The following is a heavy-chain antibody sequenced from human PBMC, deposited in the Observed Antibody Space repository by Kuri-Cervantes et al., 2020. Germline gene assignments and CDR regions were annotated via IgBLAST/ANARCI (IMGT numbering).Heavy chain of an antibody. CDR1: GFTFSSYG. CDR3: AKDGQWPIDY. J-gene: IGHJ4*02. CDR2: ISYDGSNK. Sequence: GGSLRLSCAASGFTFSSYGMHWVRQAPGKGLEWVAVISYDGSNKYYADSVKGRFTISRDNSKNTLYLQMNSPRAEDTAVYYCAKDGQWPIDYWGQGTLVTVSS. D-gene: IGHD6-19*01. V-gene: IGHV3-30*18.